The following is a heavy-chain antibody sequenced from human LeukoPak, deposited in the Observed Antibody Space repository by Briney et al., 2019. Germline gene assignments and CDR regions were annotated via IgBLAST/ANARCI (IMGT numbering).Heavy chain of an antibody. J-gene: IGHJ6*02. D-gene: IGHD2-15*01. CDR1: GFTFSSYW. Sequence: GGSLRLSCAASGFTFSSYWMNWARQAPGKGLEWVASINHNGNVNYYVDSVKGRFTISRDNAKNSLYLQMSNLRAEDTAVYFCARGGGSDVWGQGATVTVSS. V-gene: IGHV3-7*03. CDR2: INHNGNVN. CDR3: ARGGGSDV.